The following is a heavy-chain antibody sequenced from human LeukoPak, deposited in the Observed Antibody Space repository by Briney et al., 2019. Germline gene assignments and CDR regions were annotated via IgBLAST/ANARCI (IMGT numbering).Heavy chain of an antibody. V-gene: IGHV1-18*01. CDR2: ISAYNGNT. CDR3: AREYYDSSGYYLVGY. J-gene: IGHJ4*02. D-gene: IGHD3-22*01. CDR1: GYTFTSYG. Sequence: ASVKVSCKASGYTFTSYGISWVRQAPGQGLEWMGWISAYNGNTNYAQKLQGRVTMTTDTSTSTAYMELRSLRSDDTAVYYCAREYYDSSGYYLVGYWGQGTLVTVSS.